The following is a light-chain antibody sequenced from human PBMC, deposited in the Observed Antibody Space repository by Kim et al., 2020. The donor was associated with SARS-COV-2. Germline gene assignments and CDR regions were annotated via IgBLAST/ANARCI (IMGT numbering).Light chain of an antibody. Sequence: IVMTQSPATLSVSPGERVTLSCRASQSVKNRLAWYQQRPGQAPRLLIYGASTRATDISARFSGSGSGTEFTLTIRSLQSEDLAVYYCQQYNDWPRLTFGGGTKVDIK. CDR1: QSVKNR. V-gene: IGKV3-15*01. CDR2: GAS. CDR3: QQYNDWPRLT. J-gene: IGKJ4*01.